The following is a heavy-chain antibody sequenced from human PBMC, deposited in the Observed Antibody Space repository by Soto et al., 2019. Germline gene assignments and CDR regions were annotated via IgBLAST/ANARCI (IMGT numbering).Heavy chain of an antibody. CDR1: GFTFSSYG. Sequence: CLRLSCAASGFTFSSYGMHWVRQAPGKGLEWVAVISYDGSNKYYADSVKGRFTISRDNSKNTLYLQMNSLRAEDTAVYYCAKAADRGWDAFDIWGQGTMVTVSS. D-gene: IGHD6-19*01. CDR2: ISYDGSNK. J-gene: IGHJ3*02. V-gene: IGHV3-30*18. CDR3: AKAADRGWDAFDI.